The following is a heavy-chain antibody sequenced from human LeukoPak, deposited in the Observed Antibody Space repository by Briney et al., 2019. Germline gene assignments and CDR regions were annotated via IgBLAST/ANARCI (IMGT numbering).Heavy chain of an antibody. CDR1: AFIFSGHW. V-gene: IGHV3-23*01. Sequence: GGSLRLSCEGSAFIFSGHWMNWVRQAPGKGLEWVSTISGGGGSTYYADSVKGRFTISRDNSKNTLYLQVNSLRAEDTAVYYCAKGGKWDVTPFDYWGQGTLVTVSS. D-gene: IGHD1-26*01. J-gene: IGHJ4*02. CDR2: ISGGGGST. CDR3: AKGGKWDVTPFDY.